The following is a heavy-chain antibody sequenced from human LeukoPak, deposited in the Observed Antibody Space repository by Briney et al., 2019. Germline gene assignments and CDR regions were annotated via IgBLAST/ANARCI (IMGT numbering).Heavy chain of an antibody. CDR1: GDSVSSNSAA. CDR2: TYYRSKWYN. D-gene: IGHD2-2*01. Sequence: SGPGLVKPSQTLSLTCAISGDSVSSNSAAWNWIRQSPSRGLEWLGRTYYRSKWYNDYAVSGKSRITINPDTSKNQFSLQLNSVTPEDTAVYYCARSNPRYCSSTSCLRGAFDYWGQGTLVTVSS. J-gene: IGHJ4*02. V-gene: IGHV6-1*01. CDR3: ARSNPRYCSSTSCLRGAFDY.